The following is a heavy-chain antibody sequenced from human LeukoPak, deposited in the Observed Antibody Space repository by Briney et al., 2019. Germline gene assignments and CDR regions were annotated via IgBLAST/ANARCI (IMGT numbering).Heavy chain of an antibody. CDR3: ARSLHEDIVVVPAAYYYYYYYMDV. V-gene: IGHV3-72*01. CDR2: TRNKANSYTP. D-gene: IGHD2-2*01. Sequence: GGSLRLSCAASGFTFSDHYMDWVRQAPGKGLEWVGLTRNKANSYTPEYGASVKGRFTISRDDSKNSLYLQMNSLKTEDTAVYYCARSLHEDIVVVPAAYYYYYYYMDVWGKGTTVTVSS. J-gene: IGHJ6*03. CDR1: GFTFSDHY.